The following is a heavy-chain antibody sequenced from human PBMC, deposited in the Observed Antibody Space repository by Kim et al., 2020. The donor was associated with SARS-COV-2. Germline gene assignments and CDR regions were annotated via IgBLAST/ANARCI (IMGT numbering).Heavy chain of an antibody. J-gene: IGHJ6*02. CDR2: ISWNSGSI. CDR1: GFTFGDYA. Sequence: GGSLRLSCAASGFTFGDYAMHWVRQAPGKGLEWVSGISWNSGSIGYADSVKGRFTISRDNAKNSLYLQMNSLRAEDTALYYCAKDVYDFWSGYLPGGGMDVWGQGTTVTVSS. D-gene: IGHD3-3*01. V-gene: IGHV3-9*01. CDR3: AKDVYDFWSGYLPGGGMDV.